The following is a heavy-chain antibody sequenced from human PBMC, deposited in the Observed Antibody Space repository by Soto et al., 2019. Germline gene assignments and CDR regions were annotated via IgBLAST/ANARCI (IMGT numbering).Heavy chain of an antibody. CDR1: GFTFSSYG. D-gene: IGHD4-17*01. V-gene: IGHV3-33*01. Sequence: GGSLRLSCAASGFTFSSYGMHWVRQAPGKGLEWVAVIWYDGSNKYYADSVKGRFTISRDNSKNTLYLQMNSLRAEDTAVYYCARDRVREVTTYDYYYGMDVWGQGTTVTVSS. CDR3: ARDRVREVTTYDYYYGMDV. J-gene: IGHJ6*02. CDR2: IWYDGSNK.